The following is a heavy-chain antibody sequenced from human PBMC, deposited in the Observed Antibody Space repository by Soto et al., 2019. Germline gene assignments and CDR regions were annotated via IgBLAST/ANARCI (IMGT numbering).Heavy chain of an antibody. CDR3: AQAFCGSSWHNDAFDI. V-gene: IGHV2-5*02. D-gene: IGHD3-16*01. J-gene: IGHJ3*02. CDR1: GFSLSGDGVG. CDR2: MYWDDDQ. Sequence: QITLKESGPTLVKPTQSLQLTCTVSGFSLSGDGVGVGWIRQPPGKALEWLALMYWDDDQRYSPSLKTRLTNTKDTSKNHVVSTMTNMEPVDTCTDYSAQAFCGSSWHNDAFDIWGQGTVGTVS.